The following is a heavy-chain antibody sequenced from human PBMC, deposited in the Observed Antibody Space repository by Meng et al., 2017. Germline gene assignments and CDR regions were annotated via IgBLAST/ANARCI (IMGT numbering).Heavy chain of an antibody. Sequence: GESLKISCAASGFTFSSYGMHWVRQAPGKGLEWVAVIWYDGSNKYYADSVKGRFTISIDNSKNTLYLQMNSLRAEDTAVYYCARGPLSGYAGDAFDIWGQGTMVTVAS. CDR3: ARGPLSGYAGDAFDI. V-gene: IGHV3-33*01. CDR2: IWYDGSNK. D-gene: IGHD5-12*01. J-gene: IGHJ3*02. CDR1: GFTFSSYG.